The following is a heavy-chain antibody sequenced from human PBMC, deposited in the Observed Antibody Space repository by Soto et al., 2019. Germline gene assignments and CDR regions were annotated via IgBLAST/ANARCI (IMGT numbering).Heavy chain of an antibody. V-gene: IGHV4-34*01. J-gene: IGHJ6*03. CDR2: INHSGST. Sequence: SETLSLTCAVYGGSFSGYYWSWIRQPPGKGLEWIGEINHSGSTNYNPSLKSRVTISVDTSKNQFSLKLSSVTAADTAVYYCAREGGPIVATIERHYYYYMDVWGKGTTVTVSS. CDR3: AREGGPIVATIERHYYYYMDV. D-gene: IGHD5-12*01. CDR1: GGSFSGYY.